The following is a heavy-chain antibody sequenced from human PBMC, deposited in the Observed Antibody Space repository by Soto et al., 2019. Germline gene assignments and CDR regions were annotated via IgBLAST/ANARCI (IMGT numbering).Heavy chain of an antibody. CDR1: GYTFTSYG. D-gene: IGHD2-15*01. J-gene: IGHJ4*02. CDR3: ARSGCSGGSCYSYYFDY. Sequence: QVQLVQSGAEVKKPGASVKVSCKASGYTFTSYGISWVRQAPGQGLEWMGWISAYNGNTNYAQKLQGRVTMTTDTATSPAYMELRSLRSDDTAVYYCARSGCSGGSCYSYYFDYWGQGTLVTVSS. V-gene: IGHV1-18*01. CDR2: ISAYNGNT.